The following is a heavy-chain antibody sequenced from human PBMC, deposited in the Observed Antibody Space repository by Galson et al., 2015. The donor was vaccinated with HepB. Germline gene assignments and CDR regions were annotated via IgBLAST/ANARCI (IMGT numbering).Heavy chain of an antibody. D-gene: IGHD6-13*01. CDR1: GDSVSSDSAA. Sequence: CAISGDSVSSDSAAWNWIRQSPSRGFEWLGRTYYRSRWYNDYAVSVNGRITINPDTSKNQISLQLNYVTPEDTGMYYCARARTAAGTGAVDYWGQGTLVSVSS. J-gene: IGHJ4*02. CDR3: ARARTAAGTGAVDY. CDR2: TYYRSRWYN. V-gene: IGHV6-1*01.